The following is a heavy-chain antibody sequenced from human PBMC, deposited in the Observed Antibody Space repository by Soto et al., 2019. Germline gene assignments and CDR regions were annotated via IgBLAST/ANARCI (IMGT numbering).Heavy chain of an antibody. J-gene: IGHJ3*02. CDR3: AKDKVDHNSVWDPFDI. CDR1: GFTFSDYA. D-gene: IGHD2-15*01. V-gene: IGHV3-23*01. Sequence: EEQLLESGGGLVQPGGSLRLSCAASGFTFSDYAMSWVRQAPGKGLERVSGLGGSNSDTHYAASVEGRFTVSRDNSRSTLLLQINSLRVEDTAVYYCAKDKVDHNSVWDPFDIWGQGTMVTVSA. CDR2: LGGSNSDT.